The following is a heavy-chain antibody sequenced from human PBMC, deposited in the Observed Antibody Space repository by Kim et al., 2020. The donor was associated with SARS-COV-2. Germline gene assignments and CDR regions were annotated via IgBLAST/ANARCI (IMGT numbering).Heavy chain of an antibody. D-gene: IGHD2-15*01. CDR2: IYYSGST. Sequence: SETLSLTCTVSGGSIRSSSYYWGWIRQPPGKGLEWIGSIYYSGSTYYNPSLKSRVTISVDTSKNQFSLKLSSVTAADTAVYYCARHVRRGVVAATPRLFDYWGQGTLVTVSS. J-gene: IGHJ4*02. CDR3: ARHVRRGVVAATPRLFDY. CDR1: GGSIRSSSYY. V-gene: IGHV4-39*01.